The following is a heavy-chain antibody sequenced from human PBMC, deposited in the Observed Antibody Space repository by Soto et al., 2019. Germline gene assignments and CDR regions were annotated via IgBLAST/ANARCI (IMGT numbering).Heavy chain of an antibody. CDR1: GGSIISGGYS. D-gene: IGHD2-21*02. CDR3: ARVCGGDCYSNDAFDI. V-gene: IGHV4-30-2*01. Sequence: SETLSLTCAVSGGSIISGGYSWSWIRQPPGKGLEWIVYIYHSVSTYYNPSRKSRVTISLDRSKNQFSLKLSSVTAADTAVYYCARVCGGDCYSNDAFDIWGQGTMVNVAS. J-gene: IGHJ3*02. CDR2: IYHSVST.